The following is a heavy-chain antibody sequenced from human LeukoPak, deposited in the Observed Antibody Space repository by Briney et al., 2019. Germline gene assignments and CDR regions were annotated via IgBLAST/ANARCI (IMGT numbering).Heavy chain of an antibody. V-gene: IGHV3-23*01. CDR3: AKGFVVFATYYYGSGSYSSPFDY. Sequence: PGGSLRLSCAASGFTFSSYAMSWVCQAPGKGLEWVSAISGSGGSTYYADSVKGRFTISRDNSKNTLYLQMNSLRAEDTAVYYCAKGFVVFATYYYGSGSYSSPFDYWGQGTLVTVSS. CDR2: ISGSGGST. CDR1: GFTFSSYA. J-gene: IGHJ4*02. D-gene: IGHD3-10*01.